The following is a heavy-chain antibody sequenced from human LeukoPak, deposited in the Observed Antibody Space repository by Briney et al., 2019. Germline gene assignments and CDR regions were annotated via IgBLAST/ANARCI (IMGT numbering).Heavy chain of an antibody. V-gene: IGHV3-7*01. J-gene: IGHJ4*02. D-gene: IGHD1-1*01. CDR1: GFTFSSYS. Sequence: GGFLRLSCAASGFTFSSYSMNWVRQAPGKGLEWVANIKQDGSEKYYVDSVKGRFTISRDNAKNSLYLQMNSLRAEDTAVYYCARGSETILDGFDYWGQGTLVTVSS. CDR2: IKQDGSEK. CDR3: ARGSETILDGFDY.